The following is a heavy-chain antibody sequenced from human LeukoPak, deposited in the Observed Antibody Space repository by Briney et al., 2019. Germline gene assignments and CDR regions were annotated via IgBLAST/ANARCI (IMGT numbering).Heavy chain of an antibody. CDR2: INHSGST. D-gene: IGHD2-15*01. CDR3: ARESVRGGPAVVVVFDY. Sequence: SETLSLTCAVYGGSFSGYYWSWIRQPPGKGLEWIGEINHSGSTNYNPSLKSRVTISVDTSKNQFSLKLSSVTAADTAVYYCARESVRGGPAVVVVFDYWGQGTLVTVSS. J-gene: IGHJ4*02. V-gene: IGHV4-34*01. CDR1: GGSFSGYY.